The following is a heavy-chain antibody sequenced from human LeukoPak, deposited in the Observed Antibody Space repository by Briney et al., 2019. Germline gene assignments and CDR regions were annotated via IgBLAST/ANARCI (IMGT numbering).Heavy chain of an antibody. CDR1: GGSISSSSNY. Sequence: SETLSLTCTVSGGSISSSSNYWGWIRQPPGKGLEWIGSIYYSGSTYYNPSLKSRVTISVDTSKNQFSLKLSSVTAADTAVYYCAGDFGVVTNDAFDIWGQGTMVTVP. V-gene: IGHV4-39*02. CDR3: AGDFGVVTNDAFDI. D-gene: IGHD3-3*01. CDR2: IYYSGST. J-gene: IGHJ3*02.